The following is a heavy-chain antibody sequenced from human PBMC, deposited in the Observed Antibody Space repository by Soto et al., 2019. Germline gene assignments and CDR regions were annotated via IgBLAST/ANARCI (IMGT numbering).Heavy chain of an antibody. D-gene: IGHD3-16*01. V-gene: IGHV4-39*01. CDR1: GGSSSSSTYS. CDR3: ERQGSNSSRRLSWFDP. CDR2: MHYSGAT. J-gene: IGHJ5*02. Sequence: PSETLSLTCTASGGSSSSSTYSWGCIREPPGKGLEWIGSMHYSGATYYNPSLKSRVSISVDTSKSQFSLKLTFVTAADTDVYFCERQGSNSSRRLSWFDPWGQGTLVPVYS.